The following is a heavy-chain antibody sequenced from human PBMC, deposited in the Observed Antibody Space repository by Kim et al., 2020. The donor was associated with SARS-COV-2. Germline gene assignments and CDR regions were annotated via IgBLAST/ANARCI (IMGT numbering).Heavy chain of an antibody. D-gene: IGHD6-19*01. CDR2: INRSGSNS. Sequence: GGSLRLSCAASGFTFTNYAMSWVRQAPGKGLEWVSSINRSGSNSYYADSVKGRFTISRDNSKNTLYLQMDSLRAEDTAAYYCAKRQESSVWSFDYWGQG. CDR1: GFTFTNYA. J-gene: IGHJ4*02. CDR3: AKRQESSVWSFDY. V-gene: IGHV3-23*01.